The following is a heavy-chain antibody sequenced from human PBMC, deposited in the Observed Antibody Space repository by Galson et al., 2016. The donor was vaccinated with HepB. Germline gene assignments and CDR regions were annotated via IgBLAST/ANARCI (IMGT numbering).Heavy chain of an antibody. CDR2: ISPGDSDT. V-gene: IGHV5-51*01. CDR3: ARRPPVTGRSGHYFDS. Sequence: VKKPGESLKISCKGSGYSFSSYWIGWVRQMPGKGLEWMGIISPGDSDTRYSPSFQGQVTISVDQAINTPYMQWSSLKASDSGIYYCARRPPVTGRSGHYFDSWGQGTLVTVSS. J-gene: IGHJ4*02. D-gene: IGHD4-11*01. CDR1: GYSFSSYW.